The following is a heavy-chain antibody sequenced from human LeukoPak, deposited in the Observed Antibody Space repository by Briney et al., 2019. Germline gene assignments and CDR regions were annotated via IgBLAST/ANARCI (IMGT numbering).Heavy chain of an antibody. CDR3: TRVSIHGYSDY. CDR1: GGSISSYY. J-gene: IGHJ4*02. D-gene: IGHD3-16*02. CDR2: IFYSGST. Sequence: SSETLSLTCTVSGGSISSYYWSWIRQPPGKGLEWIGYIFYSGSTKYNPSLKSRVSISVDMSRSQFSLKLNSVTAADTAVYYCTRVSIHGYSDYWGQGALVTVSS. V-gene: IGHV4-59*01.